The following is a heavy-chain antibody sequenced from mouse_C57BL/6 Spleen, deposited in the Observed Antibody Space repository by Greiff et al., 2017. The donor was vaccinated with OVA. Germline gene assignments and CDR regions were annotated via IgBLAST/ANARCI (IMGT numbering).Heavy chain of an antibody. CDR1: GYAFTNYL. Sequence: VQLQQSGAELVRPGTSVKVSCKASGYAFTNYLIECVKQRPGQGLEWIGVINPGSGGTNYNEKFKGKATLTADKSSSTAYMQLSSLTSEDSAVYFCARSNYYGSSYVFAYWGQGTLVTVSA. J-gene: IGHJ3*01. CDR3: ARSNYYGSSYVFAY. D-gene: IGHD1-1*01. CDR2: INPGSGGT. V-gene: IGHV1-54*01.